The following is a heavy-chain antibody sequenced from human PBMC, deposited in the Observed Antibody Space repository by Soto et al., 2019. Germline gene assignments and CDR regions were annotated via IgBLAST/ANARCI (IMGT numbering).Heavy chain of an antibody. CDR3: ARPRSSYYYYYMDV. Sequence: GSLRLSCAASGFTFDDYGMSWVRQAPGKGLEWVSGINWNGGSTGYADSVKGRFTISRDNAKNSLYLQMNSLRAEDMALYHCARPRSSYYYYYMDVWGKGTTVTVSS. J-gene: IGHJ6*03. CDR1: GFTFDDYG. V-gene: IGHV3-20*01. CDR2: INWNGGST.